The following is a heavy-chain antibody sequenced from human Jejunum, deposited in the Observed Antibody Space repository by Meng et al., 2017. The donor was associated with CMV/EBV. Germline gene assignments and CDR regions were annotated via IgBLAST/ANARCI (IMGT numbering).Heavy chain of an antibody. J-gene: IGHJ6*02. CDR2: IKQDGSEK. D-gene: IGHD4-11*01. CDR3: ARIQVYSKGHYGMDV. V-gene: IGHV3-7*01. Sequence: GFPFRSYAIHWVRPAPGKGLEWVANIKQDGSEKYYVDSVKGRFTISRDNAKNSLYLQMDSLRAEDTAVYYCARIQVYSKGHYGMDVWGQGTTVTVSS. CDR1: GFPFRSYA.